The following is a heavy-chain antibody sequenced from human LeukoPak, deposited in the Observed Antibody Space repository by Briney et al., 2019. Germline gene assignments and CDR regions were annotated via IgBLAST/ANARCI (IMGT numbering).Heavy chain of an antibody. CDR2: INPNSGGT. J-gene: IGHJ5*02. CDR3: TSDTYYYDSTGLGHWFDP. CDR1: GYTFTGYY. V-gene: IGHV1-2*02. Sequence: ASVKVSCEASGYTFTGYYMHWVRQAPGQGLEWMGWINPNSGGTNYAQKFQGRVTMTWDTSISTAYMELSSLRSDDTAVYYCTSDTYYYDSTGLGHWFDPWGQGTLVTVSS. D-gene: IGHD3-22*01.